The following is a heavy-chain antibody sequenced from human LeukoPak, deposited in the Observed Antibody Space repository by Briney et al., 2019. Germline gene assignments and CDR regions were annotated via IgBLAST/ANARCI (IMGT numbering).Heavy chain of an antibody. Sequence: ASVKVSCKASGGTFSSYAISWVRQAPGQGLEWMGRIIPIFGTANYAQKFQGRVTITTDESTSTAYMELSSLRSEDTAVYYCARAVRWDDAFDIWGQGTMVTVSS. CDR1: GGTFSSYA. CDR3: ARAVRWDDAFDI. V-gene: IGHV1-69*05. D-gene: IGHD1-26*01. J-gene: IGHJ3*02. CDR2: IIPIFGTA.